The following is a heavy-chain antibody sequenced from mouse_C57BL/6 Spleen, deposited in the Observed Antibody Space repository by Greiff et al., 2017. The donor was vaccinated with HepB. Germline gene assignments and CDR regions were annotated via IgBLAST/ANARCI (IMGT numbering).Heavy chain of an antibody. CDR1: GYTFTDYN. CDR2: INPNNGGT. J-gene: IGHJ2*01. Sequence: VQLQQSGPELVKPGASVKIPCKASGYTFTDYNMDWVKQSHGKSLEWIGDINPNNGGTIYNQKFKGKATLTVDKSSSTAYMELRSLTSEDTAVYYCARREYGNYVFDYWGQGTTLTVSS. D-gene: IGHD2-10*02. V-gene: IGHV1-18*01. CDR3: ARREYGNYVFDY.